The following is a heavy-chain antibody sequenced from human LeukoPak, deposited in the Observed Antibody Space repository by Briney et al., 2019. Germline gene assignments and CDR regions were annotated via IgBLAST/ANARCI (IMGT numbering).Heavy chain of an antibody. CDR2: ISGSGGST. J-gene: IGHJ3*02. V-gene: IGHV3-23*01. CDR3: AKSNYDILTGYSPRNI. D-gene: IGHD3-9*01. Sequence: GGSLRLSCAASGFTFSSYAMSWVRQAPGKGLEWVSAISGSGGSTYYADSVKGRFTISRDNSKNTLYLQMNSLRAEDTAVYYCAKSNYDILTGYSPRNIWGQGTMVTVSS. CDR1: GFTFSSYA.